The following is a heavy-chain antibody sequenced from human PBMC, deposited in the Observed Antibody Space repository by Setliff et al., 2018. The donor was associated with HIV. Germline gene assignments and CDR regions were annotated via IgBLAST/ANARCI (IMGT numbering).Heavy chain of an antibody. D-gene: IGHD2-21*02. CDR2: INRSGSA. V-gene: IGHV4-34*01. Sequence: PSETLSLTCAVYGGSFSGHSWTWIRQPPGKGLEWIGEINRSGSANYNRSLKSRVTMSVDTSKRQFSLKLSSMTAADTAVYYCARDVGLCGVDCWPYFYFDLWGRGNLVTVSS. J-gene: IGHJ2*01. CDR3: ARDVGLCGVDCWPYFYFDL. CDR1: GGSFSGHS.